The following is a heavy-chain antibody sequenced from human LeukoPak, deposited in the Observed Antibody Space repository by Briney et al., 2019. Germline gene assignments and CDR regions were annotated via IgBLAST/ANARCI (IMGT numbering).Heavy chain of an antibody. Sequence: SETLSLTCAVYGGSFSGYYWSWIRRPPGKGLEWIGEINHSGSTNYNPSLKSRVTISVDTSKNQFSLKLSSVTAADTAVYYCARWGAIVYYYYYGMDVWGQGTTVTVSS. V-gene: IGHV4-34*01. CDR3: ARWGAIVYYYYYGMDV. D-gene: IGHD3-16*01. CDR2: INHSGST. J-gene: IGHJ6*02. CDR1: GGSFSGYY.